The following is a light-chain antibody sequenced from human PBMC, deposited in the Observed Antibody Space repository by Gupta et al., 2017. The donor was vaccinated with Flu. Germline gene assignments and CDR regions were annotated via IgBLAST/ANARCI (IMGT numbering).Light chain of an antibody. V-gene: IGKV1-9*01. CDR2: AAS. CDR1: QGIRSY. J-gene: IGKJ3*01. Sequence: GDRVTIRCRASQGIRSYLAWYQQKPGQAPKLLIYAASTLQGEVPSRFSGSGSGTEFTLTIDSLQPEDFATYYCEQSYTYPFTFGPGTEVYVK. CDR3: EQSYTYPFT.